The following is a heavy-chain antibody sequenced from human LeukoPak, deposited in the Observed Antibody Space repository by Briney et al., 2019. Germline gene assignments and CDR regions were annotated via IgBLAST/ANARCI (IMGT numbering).Heavy chain of an antibody. CDR2: IYTSGST. Sequence: SETLSLTCTVSGGSISSYYWSWIRQPAGKGREWIGCIYTSGSTNYNPSLKSRVTMSVDTSKNQFSLKLSSVTAADTAVYYCAKEDIVVVPAAMGGYYYYYMDVWGKGTTVTVSS. CDR1: GGSISSYY. D-gene: IGHD2-2*01. V-gene: IGHV4-4*07. J-gene: IGHJ6*03. CDR3: AKEDIVVVPAAMGGYYYYYMDV.